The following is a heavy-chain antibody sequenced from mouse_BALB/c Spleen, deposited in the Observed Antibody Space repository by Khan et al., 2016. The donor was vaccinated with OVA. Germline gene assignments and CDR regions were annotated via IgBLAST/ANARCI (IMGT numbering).Heavy chain of an antibody. CDR1: GYTFTNYG. J-gene: IGHJ4*01. D-gene: IGHD1-1*02. CDR3: ARGGRRAMDY. CDR2: INTYTGEP. Sequence: QIQLVQSGPELKKPGETVKISCKASGYTFTNYGMNWVKQAPGKGLKWMGWINTYTGEPTYADDFKGRFAFSLETSASTAYLQINNLKNEDTATYCDARGGRRAMDYWGQGTSVTVSS. V-gene: IGHV9-3-1*01.